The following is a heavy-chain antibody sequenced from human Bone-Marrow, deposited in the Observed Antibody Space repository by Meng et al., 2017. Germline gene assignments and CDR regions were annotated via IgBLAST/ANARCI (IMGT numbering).Heavy chain of an antibody. J-gene: IGHJ4*02. V-gene: IGHV1-2*06. CDR1: GYTVTSYA. CDR3: ARDEDISAAGKLFGDY. D-gene: IGHD6-25*01. CDR2: INPKSGDT. Sequence: ARPWASGAGVKKPGASVTVSCTASGYTVTSYAMHWVRQGPGQGLEWMGRINPKSGDTHYAQKFQARVTMTGDTSNSTAYMELSGLRSDDTAMYYCARDEDISAAGKLFGDYWGQGTLVTVSS.